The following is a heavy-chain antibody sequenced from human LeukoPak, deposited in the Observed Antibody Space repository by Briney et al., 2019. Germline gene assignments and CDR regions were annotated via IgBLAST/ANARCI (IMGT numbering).Heavy chain of an antibody. D-gene: IGHD3-3*01. J-gene: IGHJ4*02. CDR1: GGSISSFTYY. Sequence: PSETLSLTCTVSGGSISSFTYYWGWIRQPPGRGLEWIGSIYYSGTTYYNPSLKSRVTISVDTSKNQFSLKLSSVTAADAAVYYCARYISGQGVFWSGSADYWGQGTLVTVSS. CDR2: IYYSGTT. CDR3: ARYISGQGVFWSGSADY. V-gene: IGHV4-39*01.